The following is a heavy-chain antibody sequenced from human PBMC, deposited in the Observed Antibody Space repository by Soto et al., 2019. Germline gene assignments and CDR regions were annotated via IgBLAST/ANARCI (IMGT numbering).Heavy chain of an antibody. CDR1: GFTFSYFF. V-gene: IGHV3-11*01. Sequence: GGSLRLSCAASGFTFSYFFMSWIRQTPGKGLEWISYISSSGDTIYYADSVKGRFTISRDNAKNSLYLQMNSLRVEDTAVYYCARGTNAAPGLDYWGQGILVTVSS. J-gene: IGHJ4*02. D-gene: IGHD1-1*01. CDR3: ARGTNAAPGLDY. CDR2: ISSSGDTI.